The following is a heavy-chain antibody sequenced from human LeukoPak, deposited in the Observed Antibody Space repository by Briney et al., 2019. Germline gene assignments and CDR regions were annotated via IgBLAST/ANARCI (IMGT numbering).Heavy chain of an antibody. J-gene: IGHJ4*02. CDR2: IYYSGST. CDR3: ARTGLAQEVDY. D-gene: IGHD2-8*02. V-gene: IGHV4-39*01. CDR1: GGSISSSSYY. Sequence: PSETLSLTCTVSGGSISSSSYYWGWTRQPPGKGLEWIGSIYYSGSTYYNSSLKSRVTISVDTSKNQFSLKLSSVSAADTAVYYCARTGLAQEVDYWGQGTLVTVSS.